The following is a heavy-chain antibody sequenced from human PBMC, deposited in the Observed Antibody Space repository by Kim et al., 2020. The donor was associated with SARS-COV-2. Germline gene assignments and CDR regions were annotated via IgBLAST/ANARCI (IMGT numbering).Heavy chain of an antibody. J-gene: IGHJ4*02. CDR3: ARGRYYDFWSGYPHYFDY. CDR2: TYYRSKWYN. V-gene: IGHV6-1*01. Sequence: SQTLSLTCAISGDSVSSNSAAWNWIRQSPSRGLEWLGRTYYRSKWYNDYAVSVKSRITINPDTSKNQFSLQLNSVTTEDTAVYYCARGRYYDFWSGYPHYFDYWGQGTLVTVSS. CDR1: GDSVSSNSAA. D-gene: IGHD3-3*01.